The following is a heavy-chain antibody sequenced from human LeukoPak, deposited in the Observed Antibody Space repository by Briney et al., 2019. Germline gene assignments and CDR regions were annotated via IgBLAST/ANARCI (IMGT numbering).Heavy chain of an antibody. CDR2: IYYTGNT. V-gene: IGHV4-39*07. Sequence: SDTLSLTCTVSGDSISTSKSYWGWIRQPPLKGLEWIGSIYYTGNTYYNASLKSRVTISVDTSKNQFSLKVTSVTAADTALYYCGRSAGFVHFDHWGQGTLVTVSS. CDR3: GRSAGFVHFDH. J-gene: IGHJ4*02. CDR1: GDSISTSKSY. D-gene: IGHD3-16*01.